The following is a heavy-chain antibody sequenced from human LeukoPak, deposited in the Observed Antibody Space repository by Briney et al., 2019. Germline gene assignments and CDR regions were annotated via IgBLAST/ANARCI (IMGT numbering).Heavy chain of an antibody. CDR2: ISSNGGST. Sequence: GGSLRLSCAVSGFTFSNHPMHWVRQAPGKGLEYVSAISSNGGSTYYANSVKGRFTISRDNSKNTLYLQMGSLRAEDMAVYYCARVISYNWFDPWGQGTLVTVSS. CDR1: GFTFSNHP. J-gene: IGHJ5*02. V-gene: IGHV3-64*01. CDR3: ARVISYNWFDP. D-gene: IGHD3-16*01.